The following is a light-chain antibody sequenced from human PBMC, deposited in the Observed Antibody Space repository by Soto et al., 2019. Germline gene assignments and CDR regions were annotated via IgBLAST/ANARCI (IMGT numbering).Light chain of an antibody. Sequence: QSALTQPPSVSGSPGQSVAISCTGTSSDVGSYNRVSWYQQPPGTAPKLMIYDVSDRPSGVPDRFSGSESGNTASLTISGLQAEDEADYYCSSYTSSSTYVFGTGTKLTVL. J-gene: IGLJ1*01. CDR1: SSDVGSYNR. CDR2: DVS. V-gene: IGLV2-18*02. CDR3: SSYTSSSTYV.